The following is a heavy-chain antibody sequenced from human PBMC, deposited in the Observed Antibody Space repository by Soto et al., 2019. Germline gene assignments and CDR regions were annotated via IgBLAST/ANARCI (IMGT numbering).Heavy chain of an antibody. V-gene: IGHV3-74*01. CDR2: INSDGSST. Sequence: EVQLVESGGGLVQPGGSLRLSCAASGFTFSSYWMHWVRQAPGKGLGWVSRINSDGSSTSYADSVKGRFTISRDNAKNTLYLQMNSLRAEDTAVYYCARDTYSNYYYYGMDVWGQGTTVTVSS. CDR1: GFTFSSYW. CDR3: ARDTYSNYYYYGMDV. J-gene: IGHJ6*02. D-gene: IGHD4-4*01.